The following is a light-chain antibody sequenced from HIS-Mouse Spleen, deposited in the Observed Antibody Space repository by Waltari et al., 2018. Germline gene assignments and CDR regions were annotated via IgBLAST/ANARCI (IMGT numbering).Light chain of an antibody. CDR3: QQYNSYIFT. V-gene: IGKV1-5*03. CDR1: QSISSW. J-gene: IGKJ3*01. CDR2: KAS. Sequence: DIQMTQSPSTLSASVGDRVTITCRASQSISSWLAWYQQKPGKAPKLLIYKASSLESGVSSRFSGSGSGTEFTLTISSLQPDDFATYYCQQYNSYIFTFGPGTKVDIK.